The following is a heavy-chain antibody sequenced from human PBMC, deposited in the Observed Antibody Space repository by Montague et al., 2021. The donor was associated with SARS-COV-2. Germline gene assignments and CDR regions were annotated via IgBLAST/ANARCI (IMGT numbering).Heavy chain of an antibody. CDR2: IDWXEDQ. J-gene: IGHJ4*02. D-gene: IGHD4-17*01. CDR1: GFSLNTSGMC. Sequence: PALVKTTQTLTLTCTFSGFSLNTSGMCVSWIRQPPGKALEWLALIDWXEDQYYSTSLKTRLTISKDTSKNQVVLTMTNMDPIDTATYYCARSYGDYRDSYFDYWGQGTLVTVSS. V-gene: IGHV2-70*01. CDR3: ARSYGDYRDSYFDY.